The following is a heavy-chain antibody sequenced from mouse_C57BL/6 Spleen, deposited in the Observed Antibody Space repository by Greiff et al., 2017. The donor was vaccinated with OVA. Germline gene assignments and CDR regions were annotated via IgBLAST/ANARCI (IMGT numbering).Heavy chain of an antibody. V-gene: IGHV1-50*01. CDR2: IDPSDSYT. CDR3: ARQRYAMDY. Sequence: VQLQQPGAELVKPGASVKLSCKASGYTFTSYWMQWVKQRPGQGLEWIGEIDPSDSYTNYNQKFKGKATLTVDTSSSTAYMQLSSLTSEDSAVYYCARQRYAMDYWGQGTSVTVSS. J-gene: IGHJ4*01. CDR1: GYTFTSYW.